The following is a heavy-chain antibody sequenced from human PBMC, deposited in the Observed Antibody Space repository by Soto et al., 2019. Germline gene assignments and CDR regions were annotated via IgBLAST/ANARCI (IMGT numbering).Heavy chain of an antibody. J-gene: IGHJ6*02. CDR1: GDSISSADYY. CDR2: IFYSGTT. V-gene: IGHV4-30-4*01. D-gene: IGHD1-1*01. Sequence: QVQLQESGPGLVRPSQTLSLTCTVSGDSISSADYYWSWIRQTPGKGLEWIGHIFYSGTTYYNPSLKSRLTISVETSKNHFSLRLTSVTAADTAVYYCARDLWVEPELYYYGMDVWGQGTTVTVSS. CDR3: ARDLWVEPELYYYGMDV.